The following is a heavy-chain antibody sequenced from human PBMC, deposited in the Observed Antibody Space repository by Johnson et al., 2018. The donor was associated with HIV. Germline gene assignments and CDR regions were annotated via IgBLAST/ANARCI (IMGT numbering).Heavy chain of an antibody. CDR3: AREEGGSRPFDI. J-gene: IGHJ3*02. D-gene: IGHD2-15*01. Sequence: QVQLVESGGGVVQPGRSLRLSCAASGFTFSSYGMHWVRQAPGKGLEWVAVISYDGSNKYYADSVKGRFTISRDNSKNSLYLQMNSLRAEDTAVYYCAREEGGSRPFDIWGQGTMVTVSS. CDR2: ISYDGSNK. CDR1: GFTFSSYG. V-gene: IGHV3-30*03.